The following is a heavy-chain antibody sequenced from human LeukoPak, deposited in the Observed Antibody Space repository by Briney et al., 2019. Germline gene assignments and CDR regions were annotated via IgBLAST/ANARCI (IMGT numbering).Heavy chain of an antibody. J-gene: IGHJ5*02. V-gene: IGHV4-34*01. D-gene: IGHD6-6*01. CDR3: ARKPLYRSSRGGFDP. Sequence: PSETLSLTCSVYGGSFSGYYWSWIRQPPGKGLEWIGEISHSGEANYNPSLKSRVTMSVDTSKNQVSLNLSSVAAADTAVYYCARKPLYRSSRGGFDPWGQGTLVSVSS. CDR1: GGSFSGYY. CDR2: ISHSGEA.